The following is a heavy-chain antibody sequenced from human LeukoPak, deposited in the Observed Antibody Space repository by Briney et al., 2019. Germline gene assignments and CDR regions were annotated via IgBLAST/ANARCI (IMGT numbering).Heavy chain of an antibody. J-gene: IGHJ4*02. V-gene: IGHV3-23*01. CDR2: ISGSGGST. D-gene: IGHD3-22*01. CDR3: AKETMIGY. Sequence: GGSLRLSCAASEFTFANFGMSWVRQAPGKGLEWVSGISGSGGSTYYADSVKGRFTISRDNSKNTLYLQMNSLRAEDTAVYYCAKETMIGYWGQGTLVTVSS. CDR1: EFTFANFG.